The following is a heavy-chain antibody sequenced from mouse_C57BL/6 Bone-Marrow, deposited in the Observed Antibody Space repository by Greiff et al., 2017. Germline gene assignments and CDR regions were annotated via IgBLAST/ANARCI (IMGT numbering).Heavy chain of an antibody. D-gene: IGHD1-1*01. J-gene: IGHJ1*03. CDR3: VYYYGSSDWYFDV. V-gene: IGHV1-81*01. CDR2: IYPRSGNT. CDR1: GYTFTSYG. Sequence: QVQLQQSGAELARPGASVKLSCKASGYTFTSYGISWVKQRTGQGLEWIGEIYPRSGNTYYNEKFKGKATLTADKSSSTAYMELRSLTSEDSAVYFCVYYYGSSDWYFDVWGTGTTVTVSS.